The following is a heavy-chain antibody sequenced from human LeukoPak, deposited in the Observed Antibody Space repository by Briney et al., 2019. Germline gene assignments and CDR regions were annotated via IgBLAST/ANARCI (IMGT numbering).Heavy chain of an antibody. D-gene: IGHD3-22*01. V-gene: IGHV4-34*01. J-gene: IGHJ4*02. Sequence: SETLSLTCAVYGGPFSGYYWSWIRQPPGKGLEWIGEINHSGSANYNPSLKSRVTISVDMSMNQFSLKLSSVTAADTAVYYCARARGDYYDSSGYYSASDYWGQGTLVTVSS. CDR3: ARARGDYYDSSGYYSASDY. CDR2: INHSGSA. CDR1: GGPFSGYY.